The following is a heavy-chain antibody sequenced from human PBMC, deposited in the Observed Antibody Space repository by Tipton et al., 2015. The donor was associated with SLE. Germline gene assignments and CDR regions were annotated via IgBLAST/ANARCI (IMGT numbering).Heavy chain of an antibody. J-gene: IGHJ4*02. D-gene: IGHD4-17*01. CDR1: GGSISSGDYY. V-gene: IGHV4-30-4*01. Sequence: TLSLTCTVSGGSISSGDYYRTWIRQPPGKGLEWIGYIYYSGSTYYNPSLKSRVTISVDESKNQFSLKLSSVTAADTAVYYCARVPPYYGDYGVYYFDYWGQGTLVTVSS. CDR2: IYYSGST. CDR3: ARVPPYYGDYGVYYFDY.